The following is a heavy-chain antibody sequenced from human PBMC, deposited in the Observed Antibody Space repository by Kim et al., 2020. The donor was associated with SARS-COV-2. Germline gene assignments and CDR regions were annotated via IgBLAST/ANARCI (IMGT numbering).Heavy chain of an antibody. J-gene: IGHJ4*02. CDR1: GFTFSGHT. CDR2: ITGSGLNT. V-gene: IGHV3-64D*09. D-gene: IGHD2-2*02. CDR3: AREQVPASRPRPFDY. Sequence: GGSLRLSCSASGFTFSGHTLHWVRQAPGKGLDFVSAITGSGLNTYYAESVKGRLTISRDNSKNTLYLQMGSLRAEDTALYYCAREQVPASRPRPFDYWGQGTLVTVSS.